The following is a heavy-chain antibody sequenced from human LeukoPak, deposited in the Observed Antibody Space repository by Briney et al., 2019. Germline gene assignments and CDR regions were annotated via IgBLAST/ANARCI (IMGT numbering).Heavy chain of an antibody. Sequence: SETLSLTCTVSGYSISSGYYWGWIRQPPGKGLEWIGSIYHSGSTYYNPSLKSRVTISVDTSKSQFSLKLSSVTAADTAVYYCARSYSSGCFYYWGQGTLVTVSS. J-gene: IGHJ4*02. D-gene: IGHD6-19*01. CDR3: ARSYSSGCFYY. CDR1: GYSISSGYY. V-gene: IGHV4-38-2*02. CDR2: IYHSGST.